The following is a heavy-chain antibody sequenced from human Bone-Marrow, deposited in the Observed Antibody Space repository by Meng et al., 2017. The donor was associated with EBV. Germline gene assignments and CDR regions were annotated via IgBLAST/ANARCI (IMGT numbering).Heavy chain of an antibody. J-gene: IGHJ4*02. V-gene: IGHV1-69*06. CDR2: LIPMLGAP. CDR1: GGTFSSDA. Sequence: QGQVVRFGAEVKKPGSSVKASCKPSGGTFSSDAISWVRQAPGQGLEWMGGLIPMLGAPNYAQKFQDRVTIIADKSTSIHYMELSSLRSDDTAVYYCASESGRGYTPDYWGRGALVTVSS. D-gene: IGHD3-10*01. CDR3: ASESGRGYTPDY.